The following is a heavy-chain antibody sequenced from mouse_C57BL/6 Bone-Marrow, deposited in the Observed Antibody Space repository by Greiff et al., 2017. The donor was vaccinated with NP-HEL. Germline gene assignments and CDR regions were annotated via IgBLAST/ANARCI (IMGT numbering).Heavy chain of an antibody. CDR3: ARYDGYYPYAMDY. CDR1: GYTFTSYW. CDR2: IYPGSGST. D-gene: IGHD2-3*01. J-gene: IGHJ4*01. V-gene: IGHV1-55*01. Sequence: VQLQQPGAELVEPGASVKMSCKASGYTFTSYWITWVKQRPGQGLEWIGDIYPGSGSTNYNEKFKSKATLTVDTSSSTAYMQLSSLTSEDSAVYYCARYDGYYPYAMDYWGQGTSVTVSS.